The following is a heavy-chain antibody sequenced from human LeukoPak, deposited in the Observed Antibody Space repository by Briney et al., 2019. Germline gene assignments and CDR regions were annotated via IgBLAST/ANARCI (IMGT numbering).Heavy chain of an antibody. CDR2: IYAGRST. CDR1: GLTLSDSY. D-gene: IGHD6-19*01. Sequence: PGGSLRLSCAAYGLTLSDSYMNWVRQAPGKGLGWVSVIYAGRSTLYAYHVKGRFTISRDKSRNIMYLNRNSLGVDDTAVYYSARESSGFSSACNIYEIWGQGTLVTVSS. CDR3: ARESSGFSSACNIYEI. J-gene: IGHJ4*02. V-gene: IGHV3-53*01.